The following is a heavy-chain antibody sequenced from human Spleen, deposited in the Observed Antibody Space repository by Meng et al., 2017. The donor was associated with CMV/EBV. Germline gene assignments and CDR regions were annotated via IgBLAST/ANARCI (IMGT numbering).Heavy chain of an antibody. Sequence: SGYPFTGYYMHWVRQAPGQGLEWMGWIDPNGGGTNYAQKFQGRVTMTSDTSISTAYMDLSRLRSDDTAVYFCARDPLSIADDAFDIWGQGTMVTVSS. J-gene: IGHJ3*02. D-gene: IGHD6-13*01. CDR1: GYPFTGYY. V-gene: IGHV1-2*02. CDR2: IDPNGGGT. CDR3: ARDPLSIADDAFDI.